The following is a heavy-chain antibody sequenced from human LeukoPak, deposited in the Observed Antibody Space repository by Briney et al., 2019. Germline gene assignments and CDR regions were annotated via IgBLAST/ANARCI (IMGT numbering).Heavy chain of an antibody. CDR1: GGSISSSSYY. CDR2: IYYSGST. V-gene: IGHV4-39*07. D-gene: IGHD3-10*01. J-gene: IGHJ1*01. Sequence: SETLSLTCTVSGGSISSSSYYWGWIRQPPGKGLEWIGSIYYSGSTYYNPSLKSRVTISVDTSKNQFSLKLSSVTAADTAVYYCATMVRGVNSEYFQHWGQGTLVTVSS. CDR3: ATMVRGVNSEYFQH.